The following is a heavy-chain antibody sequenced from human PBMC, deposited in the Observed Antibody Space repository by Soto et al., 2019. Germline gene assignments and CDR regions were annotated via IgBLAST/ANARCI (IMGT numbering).Heavy chain of an antibody. D-gene: IGHD3-16*01. CDR1: GYTFTTYG. V-gene: IGHV1-18*01. J-gene: IGHJ4*02. Sequence: QVQLVQSGGEVKKPGASVKVSCKTSGYTFTTYGISWVRQAPGQGLERVGWISAYSGMTHYAQKFQGKVTMTTDTSTVSAYLELSSLRSDDTAVYYGARDPYLGDHQYWGQGTLVTVSS. CDR2: ISAYSGMT. CDR3: ARDPYLGDHQY.